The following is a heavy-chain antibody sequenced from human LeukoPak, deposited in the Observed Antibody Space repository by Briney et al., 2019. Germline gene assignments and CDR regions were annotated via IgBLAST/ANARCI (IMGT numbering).Heavy chain of an antibody. CDR1: GGSISSGGYS. J-gene: IGHJ6*02. V-gene: IGHV4-30-2*01. D-gene: IGHD1-7*01. Sequence: PSETLSLTCAVSGGSISSGGYSWSWIRQPPGKGLEWIGYIYHSGSTYYNPSLKSRVTISVDRSKNQFSLKLSSVTAADTAVYYCARDRYNWNYSYYYGMDVWGQGTTVTVSS. CDR3: ARDRYNWNYSYYYGMDV. CDR2: IYHSGST.